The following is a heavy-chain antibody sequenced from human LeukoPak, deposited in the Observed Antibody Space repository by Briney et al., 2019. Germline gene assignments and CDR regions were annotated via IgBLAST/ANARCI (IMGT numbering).Heavy chain of an antibody. CDR3: ARSRQGGALLFKPRTSYYYYMDV. D-gene: IGHD2-21*01. CDR2: IYAGHSDT. J-gene: IGHJ6*03. CDR1: GYTFSSYS. Sequence: GESLKISCKASGYTFSSYSIGWVRQLPGKGLEWMGIIYAGHSDTAYSPSFQGQVTISADRSITTAYLQWSSLQASDTAVYFCARSRQGGALLFKPRTSYYYYMDVWGKGTTVTVSS. V-gene: IGHV5-51*01.